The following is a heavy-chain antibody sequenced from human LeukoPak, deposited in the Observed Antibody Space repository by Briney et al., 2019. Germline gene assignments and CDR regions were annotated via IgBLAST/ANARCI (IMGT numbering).Heavy chain of an antibody. CDR3: ASEVVPAAYPHPKDNWFDP. Sequence: GASVKVSCKASGGTFSSYAISWVRQAPGQGLEWMGRIIPILGIANYAQKFQGRVTITADKSTSTAYMELSSLRSEDTAVYYCASEVVPAAYPHPKDNWFDPWGQGTLVTVSS. V-gene: IGHV1-69*04. J-gene: IGHJ5*02. CDR2: IIPILGIA. D-gene: IGHD2-2*01. CDR1: GGTFSSYA.